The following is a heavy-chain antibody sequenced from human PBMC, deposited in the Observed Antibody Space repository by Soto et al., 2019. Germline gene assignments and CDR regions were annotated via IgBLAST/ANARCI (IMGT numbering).Heavy chain of an antibody. CDR1: GYTFTSYA. D-gene: IGHD5-12*01. Sequence: GASVKVSCKASGYTFTSYAMHWVRQAPRQRLEWMGWINAGNGNTKYSQKFQGRVTITRDTSASTAYMELSSLRSEDTAVYYCARGGGIVATIGPGPRYYYYMDVWGKGTTVTVS. J-gene: IGHJ6*03. V-gene: IGHV1-3*01. CDR3: ARGGGIVATIGPGPRYYYYMDV. CDR2: INAGNGNT.